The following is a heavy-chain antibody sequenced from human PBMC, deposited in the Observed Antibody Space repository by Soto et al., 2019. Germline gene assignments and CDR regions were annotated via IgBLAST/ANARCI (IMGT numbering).Heavy chain of an antibody. D-gene: IGHD2-8*01. CDR1: CGSISSYY. J-gene: IGHJ6*02. CDR2: IYTSRST. Sequence: SKTLSFTCFVFCGSISSYYWSWIRQPAGKGLDWIWRIYTSRSTNYNPSVKSRVTMSVDTSKNQFSLKLSSVTAADTAVYYCARDQPVGYCTNGVCYNYYYYGMDVWGQGTTVTVSS. CDR3: ARDQPVGYCTNGVCYNYYYYGMDV. V-gene: IGHV4-4*07.